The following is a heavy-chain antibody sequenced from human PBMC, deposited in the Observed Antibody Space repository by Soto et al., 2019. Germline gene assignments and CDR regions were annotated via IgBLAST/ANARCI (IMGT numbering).Heavy chain of an antibody. J-gene: IGHJ4*02. CDR2: SSYDGRET. CDR3: ARDSGWPILNFDS. CDR1: DFDFSSYG. D-gene: IGHD3-10*01. V-gene: IGHV3-30*03. Sequence: GGSLRLSCAASDFDFSSYGIHWVRQAPGKGLEWVAASSYDGRETFYADSAKGRFTVSKEMSKNTAFLQMNALRHEDTAVYFCARDSGWPILNFDSWGQGTQVTVSS.